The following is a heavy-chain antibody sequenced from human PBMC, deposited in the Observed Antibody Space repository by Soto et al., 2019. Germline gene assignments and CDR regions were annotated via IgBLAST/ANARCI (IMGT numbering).Heavy chain of an antibody. V-gene: IGHV1-18*01. CDR2: ISAHNGNT. D-gene: IGHD1-1*01. Sequence: QVHLVQSGAEVKKPGASVKVSCKGSGYAFPTYGTTWVRQAPGQGLEWMGWISAHNGNTNYAQKLQGRVTVTRDTSTSTAYMELRSLRSDDTAVYYCARGRYGDYWGQGALVTVSS. CDR1: GYAFPTYG. CDR3: ARGRYGDY. J-gene: IGHJ4*02.